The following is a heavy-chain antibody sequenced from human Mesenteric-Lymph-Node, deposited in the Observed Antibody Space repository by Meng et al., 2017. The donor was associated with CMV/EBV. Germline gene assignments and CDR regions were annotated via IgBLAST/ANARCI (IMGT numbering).Heavy chain of an antibody. CDR3: ARGGRAATGY. D-gene: IGHD2-15*01. CDR1: GFTFDDYA. J-gene: IGHJ4*02. CDR2: ISWNSGSI. Sequence: SLKISCAASGFTFDDYAMHWVRQAPGKGLEWVSGISWNSGSIGYADSVKGRFTISRDNAKNTLYLQMNSLRAEDTAVYYCARGGRAATGYWGQGTLVTVSS. V-gene: IGHV3-9*01.